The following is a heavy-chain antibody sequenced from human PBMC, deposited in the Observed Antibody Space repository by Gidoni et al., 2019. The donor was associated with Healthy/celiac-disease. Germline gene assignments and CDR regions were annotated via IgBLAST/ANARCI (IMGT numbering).Heavy chain of an antibody. CDR2: INHSGST. Sequence: QVQLQQWGAGLLKHSETLSLTCAVYGGSFSGYYWRWIRKPPGKGLEWIGEINHSGSTNYNPALKGRVTISVDTSKNQFSLKLSSVTAADTAVYYCARGRVVPVVPGGTTGGTNFDYWGQGTLVTVSS. CDR1: GGSFSGYY. CDR3: ARGRVVPVVPGGTTGGTNFDY. V-gene: IGHV4-34*01. J-gene: IGHJ4*02. D-gene: IGHD3-16*01.